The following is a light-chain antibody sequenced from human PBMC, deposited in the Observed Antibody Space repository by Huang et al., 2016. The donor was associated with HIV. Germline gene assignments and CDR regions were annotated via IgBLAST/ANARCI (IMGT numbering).Light chain of an antibody. V-gene: IGKV3-11*01. J-gene: IGKJ4*01. CDR2: DAS. CDR3: QQRSNWPPLT. Sequence: EIVLTQSPATLSLSPGARATLSCRASQSVGSYLAWYQQKPGQAPRLLIYDASTRATGIPARFSGSGSGTDFTLTISSLEPEDFAFYYCQQRSNWPPLTFGGGTNVEIK. CDR1: QSVGSY.